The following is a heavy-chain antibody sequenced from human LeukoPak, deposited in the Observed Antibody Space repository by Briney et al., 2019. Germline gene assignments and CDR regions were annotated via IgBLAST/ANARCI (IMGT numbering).Heavy chain of an antibody. D-gene: IGHD6-19*01. CDR2: IWYDGSNK. Sequence: GGSLRLSCAASGFTFSSYGMHRVRRAPGKGLEWVAVIWYDGSNKYYADSVKGRFTISRDNSKNTLYLQMNSLRAEDTAVYYCARQIAVAGTGLEYWGQGTLVTASS. V-gene: IGHV3-33*01. CDR1: GFTFSSYG. J-gene: IGHJ4*02. CDR3: ARQIAVAGTGLEY.